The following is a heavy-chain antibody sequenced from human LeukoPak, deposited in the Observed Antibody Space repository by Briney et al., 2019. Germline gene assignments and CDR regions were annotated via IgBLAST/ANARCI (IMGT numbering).Heavy chain of an antibody. D-gene: IGHD5-24*01. J-gene: IGHJ4*02. CDR2: INHSGNT. V-gene: IGHV4-34*01. CDR3: ARVGGDGYNVSDY. Sequence: SETLSLTFSVYGQSSSTYNRSGIRQPPGKGLEWIGEINHSGNTNYNPSLKSRVTISVDTSKNQFSLKLSSVTAADTAVYYCARVGGDGYNVSDYQSQGTLVTVSS. CDR1: GQSSSTYN.